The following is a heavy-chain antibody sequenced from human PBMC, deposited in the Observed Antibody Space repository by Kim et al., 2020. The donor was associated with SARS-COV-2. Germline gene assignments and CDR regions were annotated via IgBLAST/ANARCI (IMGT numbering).Heavy chain of an antibody. CDR1: GYSFTSYW. Sequence: GESLKISCKGSGYSFTSYWISWVRQMPGKGLEWMGRIYPSDSYTNYSPSFQGHVTISADKSISTAYLQWSSLKASDTAMYYCARAYEYYYDSSGYGYWGQGTLVTVSS. D-gene: IGHD3-22*01. J-gene: IGHJ4*02. V-gene: IGHV5-10-1*01. CDR2: IYPSDSYT. CDR3: ARAYEYYYDSSGYGY.